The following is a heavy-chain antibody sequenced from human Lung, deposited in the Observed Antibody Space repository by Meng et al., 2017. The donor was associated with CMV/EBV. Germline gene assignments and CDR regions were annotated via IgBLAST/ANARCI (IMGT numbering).Heavy chain of an antibody. CDR2: MNPNSGNT. CDR3: ARCYDFWSGYYSQDHYYYYGMEV. V-gene: IGHV1-8*01. Sequence: ASXXVSXKASGYTFTSYDINWVRQATGQGLEWMGWMNPNSGNTGYAQKFQGRVTMTRNTSISTAYMELSSLRSEDTAVYYCARCYDFWSGYYSQDHYYYYGMEVWXQGTXVNGAS. CDR1: GYTFTSYD. D-gene: IGHD3-3*01. J-gene: IGHJ6*02.